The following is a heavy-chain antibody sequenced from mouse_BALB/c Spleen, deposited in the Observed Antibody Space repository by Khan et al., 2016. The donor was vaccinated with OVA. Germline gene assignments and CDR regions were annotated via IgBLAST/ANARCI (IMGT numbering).Heavy chain of an antibody. D-gene: IGHD1-1*01. CDR1: GYTFSSYW. CDR2: ILPGSNST. Sequence: QVQLKQSGAELMKPGASVKISCKPTGYTFSSYWIEWVKQRPGHGLEWIGEILPGSNSTNYNERFQGKATITADTSSNTAYMQLSSLTSEDSAIYYCARGNYYGSTSWFGYGGQGTLVTVSA. V-gene: IGHV1-9*01. CDR3: ARGNYYGSTSWFGY. J-gene: IGHJ3*01.